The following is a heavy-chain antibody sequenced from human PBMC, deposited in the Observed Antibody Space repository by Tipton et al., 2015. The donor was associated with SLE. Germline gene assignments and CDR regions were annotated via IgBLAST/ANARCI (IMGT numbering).Heavy chain of an antibody. V-gene: IGHV3-21*01. J-gene: IGHJ3*02. D-gene: IGHD3-3*01. Sequence: GSLRLSCAASGFTFSSYSMNWVRQAPGKGLEWVSSISSSSSYIYYADSVKGRFTISRDNAKNSLYLQMNSLRAEGTAVYHCAREAYDFWSPPRIWGQGTMVTVSS. CDR1: GFTFSSYS. CDR2: ISSSSSYI. CDR3: AREAYDFWSPPRI.